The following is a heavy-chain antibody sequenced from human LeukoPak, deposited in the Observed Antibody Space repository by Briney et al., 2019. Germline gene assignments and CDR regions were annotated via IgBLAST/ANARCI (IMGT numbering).Heavy chain of an antibody. CDR3: ARPYYYDSRIDP. J-gene: IGHJ5*02. Sequence: PWETLSLTCTVSGGSISSGDYYWSWIRQPPGKDLEWIGYTYYSGSTYYNPSLKSRATISVDTSKNQFSLKLTSVTAADTAVYYCARPYYYDSRIDPWGQGTLVTVSS. V-gene: IGHV4-30-4*01. D-gene: IGHD3-22*01. CDR2: TYYSGST. CDR1: GGSISSGDYY.